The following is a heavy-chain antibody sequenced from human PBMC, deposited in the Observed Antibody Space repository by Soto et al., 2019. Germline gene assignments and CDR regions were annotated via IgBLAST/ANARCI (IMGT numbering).Heavy chain of an antibody. D-gene: IGHD6-13*01. CDR3: ARGSLSSWYLPGIRYYYYYGMGV. CDR1: GYTFTSYA. V-gene: IGHV1-3*01. Sequence: ASVKVSCKASGYTFTSYAMHWVRQAPGQRLEWMGWINAGNGNTEYSQKFQGRVTITRDTSASTAYMELSSLRSEDTAVYYCARGSLSSWYLPGIRYYYYYGMGVWGQGTTVTVSS. J-gene: IGHJ6*02. CDR2: INAGNGNT.